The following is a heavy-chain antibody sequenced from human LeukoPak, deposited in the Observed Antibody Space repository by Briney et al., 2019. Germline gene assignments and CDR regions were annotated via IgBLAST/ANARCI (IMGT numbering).Heavy chain of an antibody. CDR3: ARTQTMMGAFDI. V-gene: IGHV4-30-4*01. CDR2: IYNSGST. Sequence: SETLSLTCTVSGGSISSGDYYWRWIRQPPGKGLEWIGYIYNSGSTYYNPSLKSRLTISVDTSKKQFSLKLSSVTAADTAVYYCARTQTMMGAFDIWGQGTMVTVSS. CDR1: GGSISSGDYY. J-gene: IGHJ3*02. D-gene: IGHD3-22*01.